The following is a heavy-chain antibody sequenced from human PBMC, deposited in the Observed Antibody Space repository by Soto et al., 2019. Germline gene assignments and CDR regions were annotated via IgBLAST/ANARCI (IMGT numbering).Heavy chain of an antibody. CDR1: GFTFDDYA. D-gene: IGHD3-10*01. J-gene: IGHJ4*02. CDR2: ISWNSGSI. V-gene: IGHV3-9*01. CDR3: AKDRNYYGSGSYYIASMGADFDY. Sequence: SLRHSCAASGFTFDDYAMHWVRQAPGKGLEWVSGISWNSGSIGYADSVKGRFTISRDNAKNSLYLQMNSLRAEDTALYYCAKDRNYYGSGSYYIASMGADFDYWGQGTLVTVSS.